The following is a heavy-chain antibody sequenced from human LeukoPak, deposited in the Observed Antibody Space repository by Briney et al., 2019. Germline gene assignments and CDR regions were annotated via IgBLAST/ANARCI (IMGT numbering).Heavy chain of an antibody. CDR2: IHYSGST. D-gene: IGHD6-19*01. Sequence: SETLSLTCTVSGDSISSSNPYWGWIRQPPGKGLEWIGNIHYSGSTYFNPSLKSRVTISIDTSKNQFSLKLSSVTAADTTVYYCARGAGTVAGPFDYWGQGTLVTVSS. CDR3: ARGAGTVAGPFDY. V-gene: IGHV4-39*01. CDR1: GDSISSSNPY. J-gene: IGHJ4*02.